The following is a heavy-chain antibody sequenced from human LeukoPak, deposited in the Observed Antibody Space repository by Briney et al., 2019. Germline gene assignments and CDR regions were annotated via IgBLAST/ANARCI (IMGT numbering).Heavy chain of an antibody. V-gene: IGHV4-34*01. CDR1: GFTFSNAW. CDR2: INHSGST. J-gene: IGHJ4*02. CDR3: ARSVDTAMVDFDY. D-gene: IGHD5-18*01. Sequence: GSLRLSCAASGFTFSNAWMSWVRQPPGKGLEWIGEINHSGSTNYNPSLKSRVTISVDTSKNQFSLKLSSVTTADTAVYYCARSVDTAMVDFDYWGQGTLVTVSS.